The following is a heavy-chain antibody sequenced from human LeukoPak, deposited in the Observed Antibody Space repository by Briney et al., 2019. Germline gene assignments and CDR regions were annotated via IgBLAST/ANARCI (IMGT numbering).Heavy chain of an antibody. Sequence: LQTLSLTCAISGDSVSSNSGVWTWIRQSPSRGFEWLGRTFYRSKWYNHYAVSVKSRITINPDTSKNQFSLQLNSVTPEDTAVYYCAREAAAGWVDYWGQGTLVTVSS. J-gene: IGHJ4*02. D-gene: IGHD6-13*01. CDR3: AREAAAGWVDY. CDR1: GDSVSSNSGV. CDR2: TFYRSKWYN. V-gene: IGHV6-1*01.